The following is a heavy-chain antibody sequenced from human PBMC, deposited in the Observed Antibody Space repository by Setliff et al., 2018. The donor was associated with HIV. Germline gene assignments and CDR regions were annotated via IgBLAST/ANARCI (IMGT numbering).Heavy chain of an antibody. CDR1: GVTFSNYW. Sequence: PSETLSLSCAASGVTFSNYWMDWVRQAPGKGLEWVATIKQDGSEIYYMDSLRGRFTISRDNARNSLFLQMNNLRADDTAVYYCATVWANYGGNSFYFESWGHGTLVTVSS. CDR3: ATVWANYGGNSFYFES. CDR2: IKQDGSEI. D-gene: IGHD4-17*01. V-gene: IGHV3-7*01. J-gene: IGHJ4*01.